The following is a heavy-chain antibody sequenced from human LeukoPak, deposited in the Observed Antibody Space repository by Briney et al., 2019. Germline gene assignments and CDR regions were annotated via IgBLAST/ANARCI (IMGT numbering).Heavy chain of an antibody. Sequence: PGGSLRLSCAASGFTFSSYGMHWVRQAPGKGLEWVAVIRYDGTNIYYADSVKGRFTISRDNSKNTLYVQMNSLRAEDTAVYYCAEDPQWLGTYYFDYWGQGTLVTVSS. D-gene: IGHD6-19*01. CDR2: IRYDGTNI. CDR3: AEDPQWLGTYYFDY. V-gene: IGHV3-30*02. CDR1: GFTFSSYG. J-gene: IGHJ4*02.